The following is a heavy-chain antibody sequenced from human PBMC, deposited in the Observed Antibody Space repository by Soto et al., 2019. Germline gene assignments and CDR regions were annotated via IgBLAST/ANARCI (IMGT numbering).Heavy chain of an antibody. CDR3: ARGQYCIAARCIWFDP. CDR2: INHSGST. D-gene: IGHD6-6*01. CDR1: GGSFSGYY. V-gene: IGHV4-34*01. J-gene: IGHJ5*02. Sequence: SETLSLTCAVYGGSFSGYYWSWIRQPPGKGLEWIGEINHSGSTNYNPSLKSRVTISVDTSKNQFSLKLSSVTAADTAVYYCARGQYCIAARCIWFDPWGQGTLVTVSS.